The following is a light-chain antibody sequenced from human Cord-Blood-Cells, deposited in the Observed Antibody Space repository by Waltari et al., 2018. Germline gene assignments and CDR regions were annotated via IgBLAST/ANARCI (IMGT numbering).Light chain of an antibody. V-gene: IGKV1-5*03. CDR1: QSISSW. J-gene: IGKJ2*03. CDR2: TAS. CDR3: QQYNSYPYC. Sequence: DIQMTQSPSTLSASVGDRVTITCRASQSISSWLAGYQQQPWKAPKLLIYTASSLESGVPSTFSGCGAGTEYTLTISSRQPYDFASDDCQQYNSYPYCFCQGTMRELK.